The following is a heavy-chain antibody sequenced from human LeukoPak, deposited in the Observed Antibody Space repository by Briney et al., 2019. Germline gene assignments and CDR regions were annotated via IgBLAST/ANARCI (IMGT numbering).Heavy chain of an antibody. CDR1: GGSFSGYY. Sequence: KPSETLSLTCAVYGGSFSGYYWSWIRQPPGKGLEWIGEINHSGSTNYNPSLKSRVTISVDTSKNQFSLKLSSVTAADTAVYYCAKVVKGHYYYGMDVWGQGTTVTVSS. V-gene: IGHV4-34*01. CDR3: AKVVKGHYYYGMDV. CDR2: INHSGST. J-gene: IGHJ6*02.